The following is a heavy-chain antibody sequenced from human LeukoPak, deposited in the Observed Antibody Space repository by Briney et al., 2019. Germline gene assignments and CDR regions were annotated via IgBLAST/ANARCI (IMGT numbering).Heavy chain of an antibody. J-gene: IGHJ4*02. Sequence: SETLSLTCAVYGGSFSGYYWSWIRQPPGKGLEWIGEINHSGSTNYNPSLKSRVTISVDTSKNQFSLKLSSVTAADTAVYYCARTPYKYYYGSGRYTLDYWGQGTLVTVSS. D-gene: IGHD3-10*01. CDR2: INHSGST. V-gene: IGHV4-34*01. CDR3: ARTPYKYYYGSGRYTLDY. CDR1: GGSFSGYY.